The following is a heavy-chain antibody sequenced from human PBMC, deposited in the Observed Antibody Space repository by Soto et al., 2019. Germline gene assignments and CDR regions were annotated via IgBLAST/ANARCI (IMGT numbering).Heavy chain of an antibody. CDR2: IIPIFGTA. V-gene: IGHV1-69*19. J-gene: IGHJ5*02. D-gene: IGHD2-8*01. CDR3: ARDYGTNGVCEAARDWFDP. CDR1: GGTFSSYA. Sequence: QVQLVQSGAEVKKPGSSVKVSCKASGGTFSSYAISWVRQAPGQGLEWMGGIIPIFGTANYAQNFQGRVTITADESTSTAYMELSSLRSEDTAVYYCARDYGTNGVCEAARDWFDPWGQGTLVTVSS.